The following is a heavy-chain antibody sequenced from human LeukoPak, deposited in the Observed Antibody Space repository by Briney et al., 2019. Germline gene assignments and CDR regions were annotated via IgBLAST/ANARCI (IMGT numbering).Heavy chain of an antibody. Sequence: SETLSLTCTVSGGSISSYYWSWIRQPPGKGLEWIGYIYYSGSTNYNPPLKSRVTISVDTSKNQFSLKLSSVTAADTAVYYCARVAQGYYYYYYMDVWGKGTTVTVSS. CDR1: GGSISSYY. CDR2: IYYSGST. J-gene: IGHJ6*03. V-gene: IGHV4-59*01. CDR3: ARVAQGYYYYYYMDV.